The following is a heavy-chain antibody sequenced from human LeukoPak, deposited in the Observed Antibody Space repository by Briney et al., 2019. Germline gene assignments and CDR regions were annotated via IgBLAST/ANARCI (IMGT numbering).Heavy chain of an antibody. D-gene: IGHD4-23*01. Sequence: GGSLRLSCAASEFAFSTYNMNWVRQAPGKGLEWVSYISTGSSTTYYADSVKGRFTTSRDNVENSLYLQMNSLRDEDTAVYYCARVAAGYSVNYFDYWGQGTLVTVSS. CDR1: EFAFSTYN. CDR2: ISTGSSTT. J-gene: IGHJ4*02. CDR3: ARVAAGYSVNYFDY. V-gene: IGHV3-48*02.